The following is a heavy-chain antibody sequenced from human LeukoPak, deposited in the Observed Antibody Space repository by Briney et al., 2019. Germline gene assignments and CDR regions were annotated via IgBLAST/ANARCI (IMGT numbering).Heavy chain of an antibody. D-gene: IGHD3-10*01. CDR3: ARDRVLLWFGELSSHAFDI. J-gene: IGHJ3*02. V-gene: IGHV1-18*01. Sequence: GASVKVSCKASGYTFTSYGINWVRQAPGQGLEWMGWISAYNGNTNYAQKLQGRVTMTTDTSTSTAYMELRSLRSDDTAVYYCARDRVLLWFGELSSHAFDIWGQGTMVTVSS. CDR1: GYTFTSYG. CDR2: ISAYNGNT.